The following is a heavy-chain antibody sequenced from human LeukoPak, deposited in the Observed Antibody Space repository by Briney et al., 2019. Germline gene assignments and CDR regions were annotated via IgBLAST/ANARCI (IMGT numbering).Heavy chain of an antibody. J-gene: IGHJ4*02. CDR1: GFTVSSNY. D-gene: IGHD2-15*01. CDR3: AKSRESYCSGGGCYFPLDY. V-gene: IGHV3-53*01. CDR2: IYSGGST. Sequence: PGGSLRLSCAASGFTVSSNYMSWVRQAPGKGLEWVSIIYSGGSTFYADSVKGRFTISRDNSKNTLNIQMHTLRAEDTAVYYCAKSRESYCSGGGCYFPLDYWGQGTLVTVSS.